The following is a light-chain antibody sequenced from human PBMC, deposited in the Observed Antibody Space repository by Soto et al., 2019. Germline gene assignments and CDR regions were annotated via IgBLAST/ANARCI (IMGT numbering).Light chain of an antibody. J-gene: IGKJ2*01. CDR1: QAISSSY. CDR3: QQYRTSPRP. V-gene: IGKV3-20*01. CDR2: AES. Sequence: EILLTQSPGTLSLSPGERATLSCWASQAISSSYLAWYQQKPCQAPRLLICAESTRAIGIPDRFSGSGSGTDFTLTISRLKPEDYAVYYCQQYRTSPRPFGQGTKLEIK.